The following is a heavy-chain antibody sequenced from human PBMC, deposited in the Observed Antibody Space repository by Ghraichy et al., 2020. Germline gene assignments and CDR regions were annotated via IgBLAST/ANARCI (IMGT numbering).Heavy chain of an antibody. V-gene: IGHV3-53*01. D-gene: IGHD5-18*01. CDR1: GFTVSSNY. CDR2: IYSGGST. CDR3: ARDLLGYSYEDPLGY. J-gene: IGHJ4*02. Sequence: GGSLRLSCAASGFTVSSNYMSWVRQAPGKGLEWVSVIYSGGSTYYADSVKGRFTISRDNSKNTLYLQMNSLRAEDTAVYYCARDLLGYSYEDPLGYWGQGTLVTVSS.